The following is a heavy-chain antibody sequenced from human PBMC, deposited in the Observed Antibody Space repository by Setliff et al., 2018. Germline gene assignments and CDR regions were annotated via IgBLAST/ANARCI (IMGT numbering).Heavy chain of an antibody. CDR3: AISTLSICSGGSCPNAFDV. D-gene: IGHD2-15*01. Sequence: GASVKVSCKSSGFTFTDYGITWVRQVPGQGLEWVGWISSYYDVTTYAQRFQGRVNLTKDTSTSAAYMELRSLRSDDSAVYYCAISTLSICSGGSCPNAFDVWGQGTMVTVSS. CDR2: ISSYYDVT. J-gene: IGHJ3*01. V-gene: IGHV1-18*01. CDR1: GFTFTDYG.